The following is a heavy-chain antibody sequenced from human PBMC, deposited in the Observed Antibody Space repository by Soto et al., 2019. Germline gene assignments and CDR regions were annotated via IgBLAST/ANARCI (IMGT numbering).Heavy chain of an antibody. Sequence: SETLSLTCTVSGGSISSSSYYWGWIRQPPGKGLEWIGSIYYSGSTYYNPSLKSRVTISVDTSKNQFSLKLSSVTAADTAVYYCARRKKKTYGYELHYYYYGMDVWGQGTTVTVS. D-gene: IGHD5-18*01. V-gene: IGHV4-39*01. CDR2: IYYSGST. CDR1: GGSISSSSYY. J-gene: IGHJ6*02. CDR3: ARRKKKTYGYELHYYYYGMDV.